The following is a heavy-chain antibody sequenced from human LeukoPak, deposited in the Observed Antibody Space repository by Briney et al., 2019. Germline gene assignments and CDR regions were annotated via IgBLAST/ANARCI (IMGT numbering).Heavy chain of an antibody. V-gene: IGHV4-61*02. CDR2: IYTSGST. J-gene: IGHJ4*02. CDR1: GGSISSGSYY. Sequence: PSETLSLTCTVSGGSISSGSYYWSWIRQPAGKGLEWIGRIYTSGSTNYNPSLQSRVTISVDTSKNQFSLKLSSVTAADTAVYCCARKQWVEYYFESWGQGTLVTVSS. CDR3: ARKQWVEYYFES. D-gene: IGHD6-19*01.